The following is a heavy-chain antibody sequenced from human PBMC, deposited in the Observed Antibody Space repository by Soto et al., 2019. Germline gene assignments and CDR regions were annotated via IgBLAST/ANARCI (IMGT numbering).Heavy chain of an antibody. D-gene: IGHD2-2*01. J-gene: IGHJ4*02. V-gene: IGHV3-66*01. CDR2: IYSGGST. Sequence: EVQLVESGGGLVQPGGSLRLSCAASGFTVSSNYMSWVRQAPGKGLEWVSVIYSGGSTYYADSVKGRFTISRDNSKNTLYLQMTSLRAEDTAVYYCARAVASWYCSSTSCYARYGYYFDYWGQGTLVTVSS. CDR3: ARAVASWYCSSTSCYARYGYYFDY. CDR1: GFTVSSNY.